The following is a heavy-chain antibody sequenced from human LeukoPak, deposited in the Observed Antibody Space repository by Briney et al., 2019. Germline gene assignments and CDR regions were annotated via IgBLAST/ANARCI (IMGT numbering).Heavy chain of an antibody. CDR3: AKGSSSWIIGYYYYYMDV. CDR2: IRYDGSNK. J-gene: IGHJ6*03. D-gene: IGHD6-13*01. V-gene: IGHV3-30*02. CDR1: GFTFSSYG. Sequence: GGSLRLSCAASGFTFSSYGMHWVRQAPGKGLEWVAFIRYDGSNKYYADSVKGRFTISRDNSKNTLYLQMNSLRAEDTAVYYCAKGSSSWIIGYYYYYMDVWGKGTTVTISS.